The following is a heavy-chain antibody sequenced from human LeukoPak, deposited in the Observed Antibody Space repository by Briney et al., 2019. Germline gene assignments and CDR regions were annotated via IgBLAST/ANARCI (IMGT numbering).Heavy chain of an antibody. D-gene: IGHD6-13*01. CDR3: ARELAAGPSDH. CDR1: GFTFSDHY. CDR2: IRNKANSYFA. J-gene: IGHJ4*02. Sequence: PGGSLRLSCAASGFTFSDHYMDWFRQAPGKGLQWVGRIRNKANSYFAEYAAPVKVKFTIAREDAKTSVFLQMDSLKTEDTAVYYCARELAAGPSDHWGQGTLVTVS. V-gene: IGHV3-72*01.